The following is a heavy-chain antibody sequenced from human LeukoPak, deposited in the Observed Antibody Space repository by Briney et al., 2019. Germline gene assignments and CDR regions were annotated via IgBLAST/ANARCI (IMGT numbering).Heavy chain of an antibody. CDR3: ARGTITFGPVIVIRSDYYYFYMDV. J-gene: IGHJ6*03. V-gene: IGHV1-69*13. CDR1: GGTFNNYA. Sequence: SVKVSCKASGGTFNNYAISWVRQAPGQGLEWMGGIIPIFETTNYAPKFQGRVTITADESTSTAYMELSSLRSEDTAVYYCARGTITFGPVIVIRSDYYYFYMDVWGKGTTVTISS. D-gene: IGHD3-16*02. CDR2: IIPIFETT.